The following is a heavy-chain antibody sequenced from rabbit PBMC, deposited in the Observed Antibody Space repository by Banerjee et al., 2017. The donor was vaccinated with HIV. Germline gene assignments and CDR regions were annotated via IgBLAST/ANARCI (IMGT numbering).Heavy chain of an antibody. CDR3: ARDPISYDGGSGYDL. D-gene: IGHD6-1*01. CDR1: GFSFSSGYW. Sequence: QSLEESGGDLVKPGASLTLTCTASGFSFSSGYWICWVRQAPGKGLELIACIYGGSSGSTYYASWAKGRFTISKTSSTTVTLQMTSLTAADTATYFCARDPISYDGGSGYDLWGPGTLVTVS. V-gene: IGHV1S40*01. J-gene: IGHJ4*01. CDR2: IYGGSSGST.